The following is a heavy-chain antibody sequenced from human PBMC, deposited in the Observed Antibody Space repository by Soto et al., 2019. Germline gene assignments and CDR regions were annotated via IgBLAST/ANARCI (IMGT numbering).Heavy chain of an antibody. J-gene: IGHJ5*02. Sequence: SVKVSCKASGGTFGSYAISWVRQAPGQGLEWMGGIIPIFGTANYAQKFQGRVTITADESTSTAYMELSSLRSEDTALYYCAFRYCSGGSCYPEVWFDPWGQGTLVTV. CDR3: AFRYCSGGSCYPEVWFDP. V-gene: IGHV1-69*13. D-gene: IGHD2-15*01. CDR2: IIPIFGTA. CDR1: GGTFGSYA.